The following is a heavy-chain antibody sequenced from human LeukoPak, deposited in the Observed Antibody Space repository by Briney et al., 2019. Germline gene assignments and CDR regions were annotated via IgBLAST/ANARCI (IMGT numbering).Heavy chain of an antibody. V-gene: IGHV3-48*01. CDR1: EFTFSSYS. Sequence: GGSLRLSCAASEFTFSSYSMNWVRQAPGKGLEWVSYISSSSSTIYYADSVKGRFTISRDNAKNSLYLQMNSLRAEDTAVYYCARDRVGNMVRGVIDYWGQGTLVTVSS. CDR2: ISSSSSTI. D-gene: IGHD3-10*01. CDR3: ARDRVGNMVRGVIDY. J-gene: IGHJ4*02.